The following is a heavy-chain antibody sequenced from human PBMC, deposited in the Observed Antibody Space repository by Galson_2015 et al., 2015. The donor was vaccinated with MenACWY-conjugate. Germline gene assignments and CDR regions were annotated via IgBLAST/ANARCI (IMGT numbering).Heavy chain of an antibody. V-gene: IGHV3-23*01. CDR2: ISGSGVST. CDR1: GFTFSSNA. D-gene: IGHD4-17*01. Sequence: SLRLSCAASGFTFSSNAMNWVRQAPGKGLEWVSVISGSGVSTYYADSVEGRFTISRDNSKNTLYLQMNSLRAEDTAVYYCAKSRYGDGRGFDYWGQGTLVTVSS. J-gene: IGHJ4*02. CDR3: AKSRYGDGRGFDY.